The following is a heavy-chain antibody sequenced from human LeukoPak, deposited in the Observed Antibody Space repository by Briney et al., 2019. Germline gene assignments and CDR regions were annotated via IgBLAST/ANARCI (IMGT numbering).Heavy chain of an antibody. Sequence: PGGSLRLSCAASGFTFSSYAMSWVRQAPGKGLEWVSAISGSGGSTYYADSVKGRFTISRDNSKNTLYLQMNSLRAEDTAVYYCAKQKGVGATTPRPYFDYWGQGTLVTVSS. CDR1: GFTFSSYA. V-gene: IGHV3-23*01. J-gene: IGHJ4*02. CDR3: AKQKGVGATTPRPYFDY. CDR2: ISGSGGST. D-gene: IGHD1-26*01.